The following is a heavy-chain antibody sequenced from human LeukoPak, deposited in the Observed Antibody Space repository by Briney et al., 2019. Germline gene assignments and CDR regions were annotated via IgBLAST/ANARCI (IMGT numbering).Heavy chain of an antibody. CDR1: GGSISSYY. CDR3: ARHGRSGYSIDWPALDY. Sequence: SEALSLTCTVSGGSISSYYWSWIRQPPGKGLEWIGYIYYTGSTNYSPSLKSRVTISVDTSKNQFSLKLSSVTAEDTAVYYCARHGRSGYSIDWPALDYWGQGSLVTVSS. V-gene: IGHV4-59*08. CDR2: IYYTGST. J-gene: IGHJ4*02. D-gene: IGHD5-18*01.